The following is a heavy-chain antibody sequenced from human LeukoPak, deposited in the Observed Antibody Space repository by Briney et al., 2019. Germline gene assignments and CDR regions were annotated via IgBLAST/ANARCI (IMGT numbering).Heavy chain of an antibody. J-gene: IGHJ4*02. V-gene: IGHV4-59*01. D-gene: IGHD3-10*01. CDR1: GDSISSYY. Sequence: SETLSLTCTVSGDSISSYYWSWIRQPPGKRLEWIGNIYYSGSTNYNPSLKSRLTISLDTSKNQFSLKLSSVTAADTAVYYCARVLNPWFGEFAFDYWGQGALVIVSS. CDR2: IYYSGST. CDR3: ARVLNPWFGEFAFDY.